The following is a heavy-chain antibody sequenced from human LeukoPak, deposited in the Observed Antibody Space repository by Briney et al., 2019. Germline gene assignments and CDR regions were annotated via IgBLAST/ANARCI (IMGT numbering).Heavy chain of an antibody. CDR1: GFTFRSYE. V-gene: IGHV3-48*03. J-gene: IGHJ5*01. Sequence: PGGSLRLSCAASGFTFRSYEMNGVRQATGQGLEWVSQIGDTGSTIHYAGSVKGQLNISRDTAKNSLYLERHSPRAEDTAVYYCARDLAWFNSWGQGTLVTVYS. CDR3: ARDLAWFNS. CDR2: IGDTGSTI.